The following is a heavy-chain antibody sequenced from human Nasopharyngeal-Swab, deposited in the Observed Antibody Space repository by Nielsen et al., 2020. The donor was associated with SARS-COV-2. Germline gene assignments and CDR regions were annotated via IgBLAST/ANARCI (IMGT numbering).Heavy chain of an antibody. CDR3: AKANTRDFDY. CDR2: ISVDGRST. Sequence: GGSLRLSCAASGFTFSSYAMSWVRQAPGKGLEWVSHISVDGRSTYHADSVKGRFTISRDNSKNTLYLQMNSLRADDTAVYLCAKANTRDFDYWGQGTLVTVSS. CDR1: GFTFSSYA. V-gene: IGHV3-23*01. J-gene: IGHJ4*02.